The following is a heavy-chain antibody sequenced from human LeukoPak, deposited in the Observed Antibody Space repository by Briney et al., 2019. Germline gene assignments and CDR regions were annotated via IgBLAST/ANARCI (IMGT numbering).Heavy chain of an antibody. V-gene: IGHV1-2*02. D-gene: IGHD3-10*01. Sequence: ASVKVSCKASGYTFTGYYIHWVRQAPGQGLDWMGKMNPNGGGTQYAQRFQGRVTMARDTSISTAYMELSGLTSDDTAVYYCVRDSAPSGSWWFDSWGQGTLVTVSS. J-gene: IGHJ5*01. CDR3: VRDSAPSGSWWFDS. CDR2: MNPNGGGT. CDR1: GYTFTGYY.